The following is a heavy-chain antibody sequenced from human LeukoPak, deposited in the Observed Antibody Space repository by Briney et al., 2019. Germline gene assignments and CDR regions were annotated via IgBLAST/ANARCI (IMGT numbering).Heavy chain of an antibody. Sequence: GGSLRLSCAASGFTFSRYWLSWVRQAPGKGLEWVANIKQDESEKFYVDSVKGRFTISRDNAENSLYLQLNSLRGDDTAVYYCVRGGVSGTFDYWGQGILVTVSS. CDR1: GFTFSRYW. J-gene: IGHJ4*02. CDR2: IKQDESEK. V-gene: IGHV3-7*04. CDR3: VRGGVSGTFDY. D-gene: IGHD2-8*01.